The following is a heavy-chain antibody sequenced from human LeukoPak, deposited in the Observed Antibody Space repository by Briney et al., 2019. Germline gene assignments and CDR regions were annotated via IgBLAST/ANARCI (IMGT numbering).Heavy chain of an antibody. J-gene: IGHJ4*02. D-gene: IGHD2-2*01. V-gene: IGHV1-46*01. CDR3: ARLGYCGSTSGQ. Sequence: ASVKVSCKASGYPFTTYPMHWVRQAPGQGLEWMGIINPSGGSTNYAQKFQGRVTMTRDTSTSTVYMELSSLRSEDTAVYYCARLGYCGSTSGQWGQGTVVTVSS. CDR2: INPSGGST. CDR1: GYPFTTYP.